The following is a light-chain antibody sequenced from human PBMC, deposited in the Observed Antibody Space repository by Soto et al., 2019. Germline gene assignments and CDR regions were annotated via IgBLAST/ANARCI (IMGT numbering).Light chain of an antibody. CDR1: SRDISNYKY. Sequence: QSALTQPASGSGSPGQSITISCTGTSRDISNYKYVSWFQQHPGKAPTLFIFEVSNRHSGVSDRFSGFKSANTAYLTISGVQPEDEADYHCSSCTTIKAVGFGAGTQLAVL. J-gene: IGLJ2*01. V-gene: IGLV2-14*01. CDR3: SSCTTIKAVG. CDR2: EVS.